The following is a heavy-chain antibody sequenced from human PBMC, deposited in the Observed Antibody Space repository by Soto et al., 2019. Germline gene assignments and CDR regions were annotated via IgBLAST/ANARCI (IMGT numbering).Heavy chain of an antibody. CDR1: EFIFSDYA. CDR3: AKDRQPDGIWTFDL. J-gene: IGHJ4*02. CDR2: IFPGGST. Sequence: PGGSLRLSCVASEFIFSDYAMSWVRQAPGKGPEWVAGIFPGGSTYYANSVKGRFTISRDHSQSSVFLQMSSLRDEDTAVYYCAKDRQPDGIWTFDLWGQGTLVTVSS. V-gene: IGHV3-23*03. D-gene: IGHD3-9*01.